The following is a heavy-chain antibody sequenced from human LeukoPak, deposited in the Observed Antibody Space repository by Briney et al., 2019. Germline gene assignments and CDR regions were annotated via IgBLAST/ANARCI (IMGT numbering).Heavy chain of an antibody. CDR3: ARGPGTWYYY. Sequence: PSETLSLTCAVYGGSFSGYYWSWIRQPPGKGLEWIGEINHSGSTNYNPSLKIRVTIPIDTSKNQFSLKLSSVTAADTALYYSARGPGTWYYYWGQGTLVTVSS. J-gene: IGHJ4*02. D-gene: IGHD6-13*01. V-gene: IGHV4-34*01. CDR2: INHSGST. CDR1: GGSFSGYY.